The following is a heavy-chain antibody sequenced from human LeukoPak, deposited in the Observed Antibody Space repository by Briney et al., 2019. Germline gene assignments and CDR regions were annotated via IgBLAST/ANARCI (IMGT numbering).Heavy chain of an antibody. V-gene: IGHV3-7*01. CDR2: IKQDESEK. CDR1: GFTFNTYW. Sequence: GGSLRLSCVVSGFTFNTYWMTWVRQAPGKGLEWVANIKQDESEKYHVDSVKGRFTIFRDKAKTSMYLQMNSLRAEDTAVYYCARVWYYGSGSLDYWGQGTLVTVSS. J-gene: IGHJ4*02. D-gene: IGHD3-10*01. CDR3: ARVWYYGSGSLDY.